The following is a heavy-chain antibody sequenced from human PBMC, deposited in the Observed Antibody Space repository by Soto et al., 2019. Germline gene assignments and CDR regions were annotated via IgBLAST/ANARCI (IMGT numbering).Heavy chain of an antibody. CDR3: ARNSHYDSSGYYYFDY. CDR2: IYHSGST. D-gene: IGHD3-22*01. V-gene: IGHV4-4*02. Sequence: SETLSLTCAVSGGSISSSNWWSWVRQPPGKGLEWIGEIYHSGSTNYNPSLKSRVTISVDKSKNQFSLKLSSVTAADTAVYYCARNSHYDSSGYYYFDYWGQGTLVTVSS. CDR1: GGSISSSNW. J-gene: IGHJ4*02.